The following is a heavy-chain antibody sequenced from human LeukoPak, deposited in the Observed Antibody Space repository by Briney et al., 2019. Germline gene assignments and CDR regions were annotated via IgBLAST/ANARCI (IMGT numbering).Heavy chain of an antibody. J-gene: IGHJ4*02. V-gene: IGHV3-21*01. D-gene: IGHD5-18*01. Sequence: GGSLRLSCAASGFTFSSYSMNWVRQAPGKGLEWVSSISSSSSYIYYADSVKGRFTISRDNAKNSLYLQMNSLRAEDTAVYYCARANVDTAMGPNCFDYWGQGTLVTVSS. CDR3: ARANVDTAMGPNCFDY. CDR2: ISSSSSYI. CDR1: GFTFSSYS.